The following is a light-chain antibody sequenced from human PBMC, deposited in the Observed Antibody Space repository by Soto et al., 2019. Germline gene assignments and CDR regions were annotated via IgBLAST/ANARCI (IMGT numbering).Light chain of an antibody. Sequence: EIVMTQSPATLSVSPGERATLSCRASQSVSSNLAWYQQKPGQAPRLLIYGASTRATGIPARFSGSGSGTELTLTISSLQSEDFAVYYCQFERTFGQGTKVEIK. CDR1: QSVSSN. J-gene: IGKJ1*01. V-gene: IGKV3-15*01. CDR3: QFERT. CDR2: GAS.